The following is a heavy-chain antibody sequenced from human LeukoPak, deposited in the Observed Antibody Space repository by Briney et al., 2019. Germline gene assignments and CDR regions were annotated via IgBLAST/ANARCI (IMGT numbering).Heavy chain of an antibody. V-gene: IGHV1-69*13. D-gene: IGHD6-13*01. CDR3: AKFGELYSSSWETFDY. CDR2: IIPIFGTA. CDR1: GGTFISYA. J-gene: IGHJ4*02. Sequence: SVKVSCKASGGTFISYAISWVRQAPGQGLEWMGGIIPIFGTANYAQKFQGRVTITADESTSTAYMELSSLRAEDTAVYYCAKFGELYSSSWETFDYWGQGTLVTVSS.